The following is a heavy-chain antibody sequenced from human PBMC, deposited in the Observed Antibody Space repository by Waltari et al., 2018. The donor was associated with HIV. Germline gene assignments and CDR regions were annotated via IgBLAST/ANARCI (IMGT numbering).Heavy chain of an antibody. D-gene: IGHD3-22*01. Sequence: QVFLVQSGPEVKRPGASVNISCRASGYNFINHDINWVRQAPGQGLEWMGWRNPRSVNSVFAYKFEDRVVGTTDMSVSTVYLELTSLTPGDTATYFCARNSSATGNRGFYYGLDVWGQGTTVTVSS. CDR2: RNPRSVNS. CDR3: ARNSSATGNRGFYYGLDV. V-gene: IGHV1-8*01. J-gene: IGHJ6*02. CDR1: GYNFINHD.